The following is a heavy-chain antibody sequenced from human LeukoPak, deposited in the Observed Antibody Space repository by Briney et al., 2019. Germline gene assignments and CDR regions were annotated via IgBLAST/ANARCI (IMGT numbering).Heavy chain of an antibody. Sequence: PSETLSLTCIVSGGSISSGSYYWTWVRQPAGKGLEWIGRIDTSWSTNYNPSLKSRVTISVDTSKNQFSLKLSSVTAADTAVYYCARRRWGYHYYFDYWGQGTLVTVSS. CDR3: ARRRWGYHYYFDY. V-gene: IGHV4-61*02. J-gene: IGHJ4*02. CDR2: IDTSWST. CDR1: GGSISSGSYY. D-gene: IGHD2-21*01.